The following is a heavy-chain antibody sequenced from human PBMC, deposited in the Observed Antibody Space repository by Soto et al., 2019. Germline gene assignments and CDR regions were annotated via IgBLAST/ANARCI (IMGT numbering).Heavy chain of an antibody. V-gene: IGHV4-30-2*01. CDR1: GGSISSGGYS. CDR2: IYHSGST. J-gene: IGHJ6*02. CDR3: ARAHYGDYGDGMDV. Sequence: QLQLQESGSGLVKPSQTLSLTCAVSGGSISSGGYSWSWIRQPPGKGLEWIEYIYHSGSTYYNPSHKSRVTVSVDRSKNQFSLKLSSVTAADTSVYYCARAHYGDYGDGMDVWGQGTTVTVSS. D-gene: IGHD4-17*01.